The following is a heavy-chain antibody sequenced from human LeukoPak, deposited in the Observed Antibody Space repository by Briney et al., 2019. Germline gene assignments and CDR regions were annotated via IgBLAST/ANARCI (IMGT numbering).Heavy chain of an antibody. D-gene: IGHD2-15*01. J-gene: IGHJ4*02. CDR1: GLTLSNFW. V-gene: IGHV3-7*01. CDR3: VRGGATLSDY. CDR2: IKEDGSEK. Sequence: GGSLRLSCAVSGLTLSNFWMTWVRQSPGKGLEWVANIKEDGSEKYYADSVKGRFTISRDNAKSSVYLQMNSLRVEDTAVYYCVRGGATLSDYWGQGTLVTVSS.